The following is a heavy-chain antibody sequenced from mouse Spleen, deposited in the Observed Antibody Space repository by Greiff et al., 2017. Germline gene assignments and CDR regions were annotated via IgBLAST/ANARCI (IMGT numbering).Heavy chain of an antibody. CDR1: GFTFSSYA. Sequence: EVQGVESGGGLVKPGGSLKLSCAASGFTFSSYAMSWVRQTPEKRLEWVAAINSNGGSTYYPDTVKDRFTISRDNAKNTLYLQMSSLRSEDTALYYCARHERALYSYYTYWGQGTTLTVSS. CDR3: ARHERALYSYYTY. CDR2: INSNGGST. D-gene: IGHD2-12*01. V-gene: IGHV5-6-2*01. J-gene: IGHJ2*01.